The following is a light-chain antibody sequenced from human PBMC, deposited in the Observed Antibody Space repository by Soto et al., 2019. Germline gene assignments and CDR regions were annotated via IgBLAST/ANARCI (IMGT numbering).Light chain of an antibody. CDR1: QTITNN. Sequence: EIVMTQSPATLSVSPGERATLSCRASQTITNNLAWYQQKPGQAPRLLIYDTSTRATGIPASFSGSGSGTEFNLTNSSPHSEDFYVYHCQQYKTWPRTVGLGTKVLI. J-gene: IGKJ1*01. CDR3: QQYKTWPRT. CDR2: DTS. V-gene: IGKV3-15*01.